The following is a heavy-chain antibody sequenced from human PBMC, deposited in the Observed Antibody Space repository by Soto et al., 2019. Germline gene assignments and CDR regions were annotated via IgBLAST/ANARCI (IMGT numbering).Heavy chain of an antibody. CDR3: AGVVWFGAGVGMDV. D-gene: IGHD3-10*01. J-gene: IGHJ6*02. V-gene: IGHV4-31*03. CDR2: IYYSGST. CDR1: GGSISSGGYY. Sequence: QVQLQESGPGLVKPSQTLSLTCTVSGGSISSGGYYWSWIRQHPGKGLEWIGYIYYSGSTYYNPSLKSRVTISVDTSKNQFSRKPSSVTAADTAVYYCAGVVWFGAGVGMDVWGQGTTVTVSS.